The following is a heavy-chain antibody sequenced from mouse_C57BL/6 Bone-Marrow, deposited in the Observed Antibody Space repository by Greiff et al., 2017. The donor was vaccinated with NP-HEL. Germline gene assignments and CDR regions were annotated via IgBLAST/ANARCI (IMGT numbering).Heavy chain of an antibody. CDR1: GYSFTGYY. J-gene: IGHJ2*01. CDR3: ARRGFITTVVAEDY. D-gene: IGHD1-1*01. CDR2: INPSTGGT. Sequence: EVQLQQSGPELVKPGASVKISCKASGYSFTGYYMNWVKQSPEKSLEWIGEINPSTGGTTYNQKFKAKATLTVDKSSSTAYMQLKSLTSEDSAVYYCARRGFITTVVAEDYWGQGTTLTVSS. V-gene: IGHV1-42*01.